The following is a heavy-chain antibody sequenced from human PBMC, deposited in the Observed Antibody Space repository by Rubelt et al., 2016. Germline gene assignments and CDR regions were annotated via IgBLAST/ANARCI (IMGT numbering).Heavy chain of an antibody. V-gene: IGHV3-23*01. CDR2: ISSSSSTI. Sequence: ISSSSSTIYYADSVKGRFTISRDNSKNTLYLQMNSLRAEDTAVYYCAKGPFVAARPPPAVYYYYGMDVWGQGTTVTVSS. D-gene: IGHD6-6*01. CDR3: AKGPFVAARPPPAVYYYYGMDV. J-gene: IGHJ6*02.